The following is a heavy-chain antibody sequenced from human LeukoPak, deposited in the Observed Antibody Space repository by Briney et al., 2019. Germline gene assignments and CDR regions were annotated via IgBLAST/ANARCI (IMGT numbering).Heavy chain of an antibody. CDR2: INPSGGST. CDR1: GYTFTSYY. CDR3: ARESVQYYDILTGTDY. D-gene: IGHD3-9*01. Sequence: ASVKVSCKASGYTFTSYYMHWVRQAPGRGLEWMGIINPSGGSTSYAQKFQGRVTMTRDTSTSTVYMELSSLRSEDTAVYYCARESVQYYDILTGTDYWGQGTLVTVSS. J-gene: IGHJ4*02. V-gene: IGHV1-46*01.